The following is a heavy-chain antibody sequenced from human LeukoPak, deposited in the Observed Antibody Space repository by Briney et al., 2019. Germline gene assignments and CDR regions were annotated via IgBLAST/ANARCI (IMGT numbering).Heavy chain of an antibody. CDR1: GYTFTSYD. D-gene: IGHD1-26*01. CDR3: ARAPGSGSPGDYYGMDV. V-gene: IGHV1-8*01. Sequence: ASLTLSCTASGYTFTSYDINWVRQATGQGLEWIVWMNPNSGNTGYAQKFQGRVTMTRNTSISTAYMELSSLRSEDTAVYYCARAPGSGSPGDYYGMDVWGQGTTVTVAS. J-gene: IGHJ6*02. CDR2: MNPNSGNT.